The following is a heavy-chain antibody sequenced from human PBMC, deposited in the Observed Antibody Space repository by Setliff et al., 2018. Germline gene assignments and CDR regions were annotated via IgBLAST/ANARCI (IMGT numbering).Heavy chain of an antibody. V-gene: IGHV3-15*05. J-gene: IGHJ6*02. Sequence: GASLKISCAASGFTFSNVWMSWVRQAPGKGLEWVGRIKRKTDGETTDYAAPVKGRFTVSRDDSKNTLYLQMNSLEAEDTAVYYCTTPLLESTGWFGYYGMDVWGQGTTVTVSS. CDR2: IKRKTDGETT. D-gene: IGHD3-10*01. CDR3: TTPLLESTGWFGYYGMDV. CDR1: GFTFSNVW.